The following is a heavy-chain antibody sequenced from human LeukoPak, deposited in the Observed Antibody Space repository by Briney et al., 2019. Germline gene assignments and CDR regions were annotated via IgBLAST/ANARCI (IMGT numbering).Heavy chain of an antibody. Sequence: GGSLRLSCAASGXTFEDYGMSWVRQAPGKGREWVSTLNWSGGSTGYADSVKGRFTISRDNAKKSLYLQMNSLRAEDTALYYCAKEGESYYFDHWGQGTLVTVSS. J-gene: IGHJ4*02. CDR2: LNWSGGST. D-gene: IGHD3-10*01. V-gene: IGHV3-20*04. CDR3: AKEGESYYFDH. CDR1: GXTFEDYG.